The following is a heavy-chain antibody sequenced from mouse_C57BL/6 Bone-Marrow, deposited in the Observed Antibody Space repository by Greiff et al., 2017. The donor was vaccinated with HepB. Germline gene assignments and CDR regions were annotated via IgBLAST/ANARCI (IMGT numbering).Heavy chain of an antibody. CDR3: AIDGSSWNWYFDV. CDR2: IHPSDSDT. J-gene: IGHJ1*03. Sequence: VQLQQPGAELVKPGASVKVSCKASGYTFTSYWMHWVKQRPGQGLEWIGRIHPSDSDTNYNQKFKGKATLTVDKSSSTAYMQRSSLTSEDSAVYYCAIDGSSWNWYFDVWGTGTTVTVSS. D-gene: IGHD1-1*01. V-gene: IGHV1-74*01. CDR1: GYTFTSYW.